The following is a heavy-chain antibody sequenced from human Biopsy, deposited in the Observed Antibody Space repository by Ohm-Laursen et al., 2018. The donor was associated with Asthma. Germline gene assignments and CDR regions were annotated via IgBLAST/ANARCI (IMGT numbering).Heavy chain of an antibody. CDR1: EVSIRSYY. CDR3: AGFCSGGNCPDH. D-gene: IGHD2-15*01. J-gene: IGHJ4*02. Sequence: TLSLTCTVSEVSIRSYYWTWIRQPPGKGLEWIGNIHYSGSTYSNPSLKSRVTISVDTSKKQISLRLSSVIAADTAVYYCAGFCSGGNCPDHWGQGTLVTVSS. CDR2: IHYSGST. V-gene: IGHV4-59*01.